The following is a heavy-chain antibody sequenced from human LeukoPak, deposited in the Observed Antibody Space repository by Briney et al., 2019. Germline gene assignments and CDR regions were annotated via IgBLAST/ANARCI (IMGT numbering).Heavy chain of an antibody. CDR2: INRSGST. Sequence: SETLSLSCAVYGGSFSSYYWSWIRQPPGKGLEWIGEINRSGSTNYNPSLKSRVTISVDTSKNQFSLKLSSVTAADTAVYYCASRPYYYVSGSYYKPDYWGQGTLDTVSS. CDR3: ASRPYYYVSGSYYKPDY. V-gene: IGHV4-34*01. CDR1: GGSFSSYY. J-gene: IGHJ4*02. D-gene: IGHD3-10*01.